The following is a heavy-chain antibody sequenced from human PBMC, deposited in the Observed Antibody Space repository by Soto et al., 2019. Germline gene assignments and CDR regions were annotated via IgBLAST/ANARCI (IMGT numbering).Heavy chain of an antibody. CDR1: GGTFSSYA. J-gene: IGHJ6*02. Sequence: ASVKVSCKASGGTFSSYAISWVRQAPGQGLEWMGGIIPIFGTANYAQKFQGRVTITADKSTSTAYMELSSLRSEDTAVYYCARNCDFWSGYFYYYYYGMDVWGQGTTVTVSS. D-gene: IGHD3-3*01. V-gene: IGHV1-69*06. CDR2: IIPIFGTA. CDR3: ARNCDFWSGYFYYYYYGMDV.